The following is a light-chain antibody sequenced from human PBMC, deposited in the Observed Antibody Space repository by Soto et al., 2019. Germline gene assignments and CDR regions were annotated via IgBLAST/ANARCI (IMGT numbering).Light chain of an antibody. CDR1: SSDIGGYNY. V-gene: IGLV2-14*03. CDR3: SSYTSTSTLYV. CDR2: DVS. J-gene: IGLJ1*01. Sequence: QSALTQPASVSGSPGQSITISCTGTSSDIGGYNYVSWYQQLPGKVPKLIIYDVSNRPSGVSDRFSGSKSGNAASLTISGLKAEDEADYYCSSYTSTSTLYVFGTGTKRTVL.